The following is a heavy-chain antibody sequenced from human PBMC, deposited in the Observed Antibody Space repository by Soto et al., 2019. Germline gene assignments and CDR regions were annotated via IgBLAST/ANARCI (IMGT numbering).Heavy chain of an antibody. CDR3: VRDDCNSTSCYNNPWFDP. D-gene: IGHD2-2*02. CDR1: GFTFSSFS. CDR2: IKQDGREK. Sequence: PGGSLRLSCAASGFTFSSFSMSWVRQAPGKGLEWMANIKQDGREKYYVDSVKGRFTISRDNAKKSLYLQMNSLRAEDTAVYYCVRDDCNSTSCYNNPWFDPRGQGTLVTVSS. V-gene: IGHV3-7*01. J-gene: IGHJ5*02.